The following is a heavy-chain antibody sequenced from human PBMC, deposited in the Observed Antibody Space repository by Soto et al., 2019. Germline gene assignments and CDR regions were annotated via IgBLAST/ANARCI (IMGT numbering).Heavy chain of an antibody. CDR1: VFTFDNYA. Sequence: EVQLLESGVVLAHPGWSLRLSCAASVFTFDNYAMSWVRQAPGKGLEWVAGISYSGGMTYYADSVRGRFTNARDNSKSTLYLQMNSLRGEDTAVYYCAMCYDSSGYPEIDACVLWCQGTRVTVSA. CDR3: AMCYDSSGYPEIDACVL. CDR2: ISYSGGMT. V-gene: IGHV3-23*01. J-gene: IGHJ3*01. D-gene: IGHD3-22*01.